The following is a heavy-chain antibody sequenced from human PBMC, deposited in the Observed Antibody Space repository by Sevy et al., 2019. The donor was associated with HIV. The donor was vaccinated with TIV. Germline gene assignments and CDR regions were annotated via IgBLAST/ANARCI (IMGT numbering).Heavy chain of an antibody. D-gene: IGHD5-18*01. J-gene: IGHJ4*02. V-gene: IGHV3-11*01. CDR1: GFTFSDYY. CDR2: ISYSGSSI. CDR3: ARVPRGYSYGFDY. Sequence: GGSLRLSCAASGFTFSDYYMSWIRQAPGKGLEWVSYISYSGSSIYYADSVKGRFSIARDNAKNSLYLQMNSLRAEDTAVYYCARVPRGYSYGFDYWGQGTLVTVSS.